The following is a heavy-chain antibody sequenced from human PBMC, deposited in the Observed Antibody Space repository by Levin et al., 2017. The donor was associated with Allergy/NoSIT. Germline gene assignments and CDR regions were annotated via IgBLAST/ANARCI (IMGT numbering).Heavy chain of an antibody. CDR2: IYYSGNS. J-gene: IGHJ4*02. Sequence: LRLSCTVSGGSISSGQYYWSWIRQPPGKGLEWIGYIYYSGNSYYNPSLKSRLIMSVDTSKNQFFLKLNSVTAADTAVYYCAREADYGDYIGYWGQGTLVTVSS. D-gene: IGHD4-17*01. CDR3: AREADYGDYIGY. V-gene: IGHV4-30-4*01. CDR1: GGSISSGQYY.